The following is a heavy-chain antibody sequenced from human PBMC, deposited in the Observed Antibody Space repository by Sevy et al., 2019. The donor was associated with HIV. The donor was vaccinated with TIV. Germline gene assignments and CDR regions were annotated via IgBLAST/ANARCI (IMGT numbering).Heavy chain of an antibody. J-gene: IGHJ4*02. V-gene: IGHV3-49*03. D-gene: IGHD5-12*01. CDR2: ITRNSYEAYGGTT. Sequence: GESLKISCTTSGFTFDDYAMSWFRQAPGKGLEWVAFITRNSYEAYGGTTDYGASVKGRFIISGDDSKSIAYLQMSSLKTEDTAVYYCTRGLATADTPEYYFDYWGQGTLVTVSS. CDR1: GFTFDDYA. CDR3: TRGLATADTPEYYFDY.